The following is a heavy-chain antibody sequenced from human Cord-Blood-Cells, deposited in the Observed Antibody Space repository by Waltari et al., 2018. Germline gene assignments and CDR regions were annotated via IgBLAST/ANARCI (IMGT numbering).Heavy chain of an antibody. D-gene: IGHD3-16*02. V-gene: IGHV1-24*01. CDR2: FEPEDGET. Sequence: QVQLVQSGAEVKKPGASVKVSCKVSGYTLTELSMHWVRQAPGKGLEWRGGFEPEDGETIYAQKFQGRVTMTEDTSTDTAYMELSSLRSEDTAVYYCATALMITFGGVIANWFDPWGQGTLVTVSS. J-gene: IGHJ5*02. CDR3: ATALMITFGGVIANWFDP. CDR1: GYTLTELS.